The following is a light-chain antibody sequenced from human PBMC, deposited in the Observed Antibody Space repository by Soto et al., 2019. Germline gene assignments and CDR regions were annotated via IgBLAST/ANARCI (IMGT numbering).Light chain of an antibody. CDR3: QQSYSTPIS. CDR1: QGINRF. CDR2: AAS. J-gene: IGKJ5*01. V-gene: IGKV1-9*01. Sequence: DIQLTQSPSFLSASLGDRVTITCRASQGINRFLAWYQQKPGKAPKLLIYAASTLQSGVPSRFSGSGSGTEFTLTISSLQPEDFATYYCQQSYSTPISFGQGTRLEIK.